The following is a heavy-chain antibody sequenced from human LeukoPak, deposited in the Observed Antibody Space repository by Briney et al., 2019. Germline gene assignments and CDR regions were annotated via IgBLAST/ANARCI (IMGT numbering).Heavy chain of an antibody. J-gene: IGHJ3*02. D-gene: IGHD3-22*01. CDR3: ARDAPETPRLGIWNYYDSSGYYYLGAFDI. V-gene: IGHV4-34*01. CDR2: INHSGST. Sequence: SETLSLTRAVYGGSFSGYYWSWIRQPPGKGLEWIGEINHSGSTNYNLSLKSRVTISVDTSKNQFSLKLSSVTAEDTAVYYCARDAPETPRLGIWNYYDSSGYYYLGAFDIWGQGTMVTVSS. CDR1: GGSFSGYY.